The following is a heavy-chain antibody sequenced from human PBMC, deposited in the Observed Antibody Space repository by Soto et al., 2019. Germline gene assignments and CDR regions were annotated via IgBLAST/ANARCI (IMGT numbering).Heavy chain of an antibody. Sequence: SDTLSLTCSFSVCSINSGCYFLSFIRQHPGNGLECIVYIYHSGITYYNPSLKSRVTISVDTSKNEFSLQLRSVTAADTAVYFCASFHKQYTGWLDQWGPGTLVTVSS. J-gene: IGHJ5*02. CDR3: ASFHKQYTGWLDQ. CDR1: VCSINSGCYF. D-gene: IGHD5-18*01. CDR2: IYHSGIT. V-gene: IGHV4-31*03.